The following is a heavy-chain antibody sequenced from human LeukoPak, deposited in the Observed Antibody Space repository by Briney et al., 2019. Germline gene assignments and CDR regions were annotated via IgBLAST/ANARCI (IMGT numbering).Heavy chain of an antibody. V-gene: IGHV1-18*01. CDR2: ISAYNGNT. CDR3: AGYYYDSSGYPRPWFDP. CDR1: GYTSTNYG. Sequence: ASVKVSCKASGYTSTNYGISWVRQAPGQGLEWMGWISAYNGNTNFAQKLQGRVTLTTDTSTGTAYKELRSLRSDDTAVYYCAGYYYDSSGYPRPWFDPWGQGTLVTVSS. J-gene: IGHJ5*02. D-gene: IGHD3-22*01.